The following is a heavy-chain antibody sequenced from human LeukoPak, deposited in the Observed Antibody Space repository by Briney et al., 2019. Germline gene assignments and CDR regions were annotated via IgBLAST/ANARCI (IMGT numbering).Heavy chain of an antibody. Sequence: SETLSLTCTVSGYSISSGYYWGWIRQPPGKGLEWIGSIFHSGSTYYNPSLKSRVTISVDTSKNQFSLKLSSVAVADTAVYYCARNRYYYGSGNYGVPNWFDPWGQGTLVTVSS. D-gene: IGHD3-10*01. CDR1: GYSISSGYY. J-gene: IGHJ5*02. CDR3: ARNRYYYGSGNYGVPNWFDP. CDR2: IFHSGST. V-gene: IGHV4-38-2*02.